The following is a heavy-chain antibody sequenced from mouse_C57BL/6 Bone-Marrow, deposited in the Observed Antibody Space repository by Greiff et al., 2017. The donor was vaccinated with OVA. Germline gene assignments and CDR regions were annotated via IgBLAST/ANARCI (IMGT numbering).Heavy chain of an antibody. CDR1: GFTFSDYG. V-gene: IGHV5-17*01. CDR2: ISSGSSTI. D-gene: IGHD2-4*01. CDR3: ARPFYYERTWFAC. J-gene: IGHJ3*01. Sequence: EVNVVESGGGLVKPGGSLKLSCAASGFTFSDYGMHWVRQAPEKGLEWVAYISSGSSTIYYADTVKGRFTISRDNAKNTLFLQMTSLRSEDTAMYYCARPFYYERTWFACWGQGTLVTVSA.